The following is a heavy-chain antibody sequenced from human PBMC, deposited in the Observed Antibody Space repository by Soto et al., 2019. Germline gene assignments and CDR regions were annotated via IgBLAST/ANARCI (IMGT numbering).Heavy chain of an antibody. V-gene: IGHV3-23*01. CDR1: GFVVTNAW. J-gene: IGHJ4*02. Sequence: GGSLRLSCAASGFVVTNAWLSWVRQAPGKGLEWVSIISASGYSAYYGGAVKGRFTTSRDNSRSTLYLQMNGLRAEDTAVYYCAKGDLLWDPFDLWGQGTLVTVSS. CDR2: ISASGYSA. CDR3: AKGDLLWDPFDL. D-gene: IGHD3-16*01.